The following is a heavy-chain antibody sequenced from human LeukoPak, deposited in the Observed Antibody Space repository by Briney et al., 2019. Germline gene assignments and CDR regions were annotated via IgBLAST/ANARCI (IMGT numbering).Heavy chain of an antibody. V-gene: IGHV3-33*01. CDR2: VLPDGRSK. D-gene: IGHD6-13*01. CDR3: VRDGDSSSWNFDY. J-gene: IGHJ4*02. Sequence: PGRSLRLSCAASGFTFSDYGMPWVRQAPGKGLEWVAFVLPDGRSKYYVDSVKGRFVISRDDSKNTVDLEMNSLRVEDTAVYYCVRDGDSSSWNFDYWGQGSLVTVSS. CDR1: GFTFSDYG.